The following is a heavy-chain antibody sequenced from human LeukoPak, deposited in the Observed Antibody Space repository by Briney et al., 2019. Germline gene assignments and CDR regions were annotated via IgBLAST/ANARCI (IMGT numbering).Heavy chain of an antibody. J-gene: IGHJ4*02. D-gene: IGHD6-19*01. Sequence: GGSLRLSCAASGFTFSTYWMHWVRQAPGKGLAWVSCINSDGSNTIYADSVKGRFTISRDNAKNTLYLQMNSLRAEDTAVYYCARTDRIAVATPSYYHYWGQGTLVTVSS. V-gene: IGHV3-74*01. CDR2: INSDGSNT. CDR3: ARTDRIAVATPSYYHY. CDR1: GFTFSTYW.